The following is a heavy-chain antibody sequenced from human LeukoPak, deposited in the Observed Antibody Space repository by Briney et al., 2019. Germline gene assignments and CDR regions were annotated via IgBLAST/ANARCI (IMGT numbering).Heavy chain of an antibody. D-gene: IGHD5-24*01. V-gene: IGHV3-30*02. CDR1: GFTFNSYG. CDR2: IRYDGSYE. J-gene: IGHJ6*03. Sequence: QTGGSLRLSCAASGFTFNSYGMHWVRQAPGKGLAWVAFIRYDGSYEYYGDSVKGRFTISRDNSKTTLYLQMNSLRSEDTAVYYCAKDGGLHLYYYYNYMDIWGKGTTVTVSS. CDR3: AKDGGLHLYYYYNYMDI.